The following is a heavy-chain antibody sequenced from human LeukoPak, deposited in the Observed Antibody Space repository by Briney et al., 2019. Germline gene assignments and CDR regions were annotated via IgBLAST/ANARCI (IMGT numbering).Heavy chain of an antibody. V-gene: IGHV3-23*01. CDR3: AKEGSSGWTRSFDY. D-gene: IGHD6-19*01. J-gene: IGHJ4*02. Sequence: GGSLRLSCEVSGFTFSGYGMSWVRQAPGRGLEWVSSISGSGGSTNYADSVKGRFTISRDNSENTLYLQMNTLRAEDTAVYYCAKEGSSGWTRSFDYWGRGTLVTVSP. CDR2: ISGSGGST. CDR1: GFTFSGYG.